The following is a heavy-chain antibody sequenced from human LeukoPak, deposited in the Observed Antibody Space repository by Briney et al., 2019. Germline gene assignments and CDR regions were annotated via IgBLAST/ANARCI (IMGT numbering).Heavy chain of an antibody. D-gene: IGHD3-10*01. CDR2: ISYGVSNK. Sequence: PGGSLRLSCAASGFTFSSYAMHWVRQAPGKGLEWVAVISYGVSNKYYADSVKGRFTISRDNSKNTLYLQMNSLRAEDTAVYYCAGGGSGSYHLDYWGQGTLVTVPS. J-gene: IGHJ4*02. V-gene: IGHV3-30*14. CDR3: AGGGSGSYHLDY. CDR1: GFTFSSYA.